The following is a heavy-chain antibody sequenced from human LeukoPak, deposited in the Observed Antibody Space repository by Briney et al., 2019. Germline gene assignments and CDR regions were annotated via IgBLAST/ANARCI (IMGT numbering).Heavy chain of an antibody. V-gene: IGHV3-30-3*01. CDR3: ARIVGYSIDY. CDR2: ISYDGSNE. CDR1: GFSFNSYT. Sequence: GGSLRLSCTATGFSFNSYTMDWVRQAPGKGLEWVAVISYDGSNENYADSLKGRFTISRDNSKNTLYLQMNSLRPEDTAVYYCARIVGYSIDYWGQGTLVTVSS. D-gene: IGHD1-26*01. J-gene: IGHJ4*02.